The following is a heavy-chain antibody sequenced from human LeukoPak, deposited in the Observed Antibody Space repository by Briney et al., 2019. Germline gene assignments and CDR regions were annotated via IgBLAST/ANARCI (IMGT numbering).Heavy chain of an antibody. CDR1: GFTFTSSA. CDR2: IVVGSGNT. V-gene: IGHV1-58*01. Sequence: VASARASCKASGFTFTSSAVQWVRQAREQRLEWIGWIVVGSGNTSYAQKFQERVTITRDMSTSTAYMGLSSLRSEDTAVYYCAAAYYDFDPYYYYYGMDVWGQGTTVTVSS. CDR3: AAAYYDFDPYYYYYGMDV. J-gene: IGHJ6*02. D-gene: IGHD3-3*01.